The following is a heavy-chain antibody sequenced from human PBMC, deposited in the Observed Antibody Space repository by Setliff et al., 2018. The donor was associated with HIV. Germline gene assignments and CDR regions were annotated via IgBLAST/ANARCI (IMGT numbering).Heavy chain of an antibody. CDR1: GFTFNSYW. D-gene: IGHD2-15*01. V-gene: IGHV3-74*01. CDR2: VNNDGTDT. CDR3: ARGGFNHAFDI. J-gene: IGHJ3*02. Sequence: PGGSLRLSCVASGFTFNSYWMYWVRQAPGKGLVCVSRVNNDGTDTIYADSVKGRFAISRDNTKSTVYLQMGSLSADDTAVYYCARGGFNHAFDIWGQGTMVTVSS.